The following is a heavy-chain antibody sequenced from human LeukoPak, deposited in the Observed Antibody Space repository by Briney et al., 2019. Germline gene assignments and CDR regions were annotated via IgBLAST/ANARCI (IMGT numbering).Heavy chain of an antibody. V-gene: IGHV1-18*01. D-gene: IGHD2-15*01. CDR1: GYTFTSYG. J-gene: IGHJ5*02. Sequence: ASVKVSCKASGYTFTSYGISWVRQAPGQGLEWMGWISAYNGNTNYAQKLQGRVTMTTDTSTSTAYMELRSLRPDDTAVYYCARDCSGGSCYTGLDPWGQGTLVTVSS. CDR2: ISAYNGNT. CDR3: ARDCSGGSCYTGLDP.